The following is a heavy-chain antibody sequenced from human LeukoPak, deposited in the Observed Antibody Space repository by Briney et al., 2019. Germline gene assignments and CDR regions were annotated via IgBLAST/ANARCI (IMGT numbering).Heavy chain of an antibody. J-gene: IGHJ6*03. CDR1: GYTFTSYY. CDR2: INPSGGST. Sequence: ASVKVSCKASGYTFTSYYMHWMRQAPGQGLEWMGIINPSGGSTSYAQKFQGRVTMTRDTSTSTVYMELSSLRSEDTAVYYCARRGIVVVPAAIRYYYYMDIWGKGTTVTVSS. V-gene: IGHV1-46*01. CDR3: ARRGIVVVPAAIRYYYYMDI. D-gene: IGHD2-2*01.